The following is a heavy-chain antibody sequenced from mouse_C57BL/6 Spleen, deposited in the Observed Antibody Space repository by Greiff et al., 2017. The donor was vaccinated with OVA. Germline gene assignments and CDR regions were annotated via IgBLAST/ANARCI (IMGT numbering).Heavy chain of an antibody. Sequence: EVHLVESGGGLVKPGGSLKLSCAASGFTFTSYAMSWVRQTPEKRLEWVATISDGSSYTYYPDNLKGRFTLTRDNATSTLYLQRSSLMSEDTAMYYCARESIYDYGSSYFDYWGQGTTLTVSS. D-gene: IGHD1-1*01. CDR1: GFTFTSYA. V-gene: IGHV5-4*01. CDR3: ARESIYDYGSSYFDY. CDR2: ISDGSSYT. J-gene: IGHJ2*01.